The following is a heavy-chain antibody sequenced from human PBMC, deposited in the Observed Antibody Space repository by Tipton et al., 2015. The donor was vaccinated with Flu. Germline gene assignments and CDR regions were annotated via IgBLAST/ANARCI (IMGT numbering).Heavy chain of an antibody. D-gene: IGHD4-11*01. CDR2: VHQTGNT. CDR1: GDSVGSDYF. J-gene: IGHJ5*02. Sequence: TLSLTCSVSGDSVGSDYFWGWIRQSQGMGLEWIGNVHQTGNTYYNPTLRSGVTIAIDRPKNQFSLRLTSVTAAGTAVYFCARRDYSNYVSGPKNWFDPWGQGTLVTVS. V-gene: IGHV4-38-2*01. CDR3: ARRDYSNYVSGPKNWFDP.